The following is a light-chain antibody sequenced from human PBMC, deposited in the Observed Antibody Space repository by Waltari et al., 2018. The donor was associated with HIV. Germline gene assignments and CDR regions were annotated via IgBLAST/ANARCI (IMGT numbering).Light chain of an antibody. CDR3: QLVFT. V-gene: IGKV3-20*01. CDR2: GAS. CDR1: QSSSTNY. J-gene: IGKJ3*01. Sequence: IVLTQSPGTLSLSPGERVTLSCRASQSSSTNYLAWYQQKPGQAPRLLIYGASNRASGIPDRFSGSGSGTDFTLTISRLEPEDFAVYYCQLVFTFGPGTKLDI.